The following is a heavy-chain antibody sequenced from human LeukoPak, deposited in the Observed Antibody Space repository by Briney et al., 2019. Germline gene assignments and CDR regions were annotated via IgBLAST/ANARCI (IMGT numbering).Heavy chain of an antibody. D-gene: IGHD2-15*01. CDR1: GFTFSSYA. V-gene: IGHV3-30*04. Sequence: GGSLRLSCAASGFTFSSYAMHWVRQAPGKGLEWVAVISYDGSNKYYAGSVKGRFTISRDNPQNTLSLHMNSLRGDDAAVYYCAKVGPDIVVVVAATGRHYFDYWGQGTLVTVSS. CDR2: ISYDGSNK. CDR3: AKVGPDIVVVVAATGRHYFDY. J-gene: IGHJ4*02.